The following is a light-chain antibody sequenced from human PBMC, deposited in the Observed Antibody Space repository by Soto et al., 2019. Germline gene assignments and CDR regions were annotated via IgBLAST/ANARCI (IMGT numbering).Light chain of an antibody. Sequence: DIVLTQSPGTLSLSPGERATLSCRASQSVSSSYLAWYQQKPGQAPRLLIYGASSRATGIPDRFSGSGSGTDFTLTISRLEPEDFAVYYCQQYGGSRRAFGQGTKLEIK. CDR2: GAS. CDR1: QSVSSSY. CDR3: QQYGGSRRA. J-gene: IGKJ2*01. V-gene: IGKV3-20*01.